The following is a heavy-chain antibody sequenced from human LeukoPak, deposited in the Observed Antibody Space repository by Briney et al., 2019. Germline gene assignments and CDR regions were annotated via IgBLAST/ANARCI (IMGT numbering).Heavy chain of an antibody. CDR1: GFTFSTYG. CDR2: IRYDGSNK. V-gene: IGHV3-30*02. Sequence: PGGSLRLSCAAPGFTFSTYGMHWVRQAPGKGLEWVAFIRYDGSNKYYADSVKGRFTISRDNSKNTVYLQMNSLRAEDTAVYYCAAPGVPAATYYFDYWGQGTLVTVSS. CDR3: AAPGVPAATYYFDY. D-gene: IGHD2-2*01. J-gene: IGHJ4*02.